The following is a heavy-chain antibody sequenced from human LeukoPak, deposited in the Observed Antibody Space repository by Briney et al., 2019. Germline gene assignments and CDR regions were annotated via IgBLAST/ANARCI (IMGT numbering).Heavy chain of an antibody. Sequence: ASVKVSCKASGGTFSNYAINWVRQAPGQGLEWMGGIIPILGIANYAQKFQGRVTITADKSTSTVYMELSSLRSEDTAVYYCARDQDWNYAFDIWGQGTMVTVSS. CDR3: ARDQDWNYAFDI. V-gene: IGHV1-69*04. J-gene: IGHJ3*02. D-gene: IGHD1-7*01. CDR1: GGTFSNYA. CDR2: IIPILGIA.